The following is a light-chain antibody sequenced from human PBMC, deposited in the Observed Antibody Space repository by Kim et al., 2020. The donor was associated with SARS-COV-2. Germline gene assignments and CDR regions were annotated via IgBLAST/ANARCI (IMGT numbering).Light chain of an antibody. CDR1: GLRSYY. CDR2: GKN. CDR3: NSRDSNDNVV. Sequence: VALGKTDRITCQRDGLRSYYATWDQQKPGQAPIRVIYGKNNRPSGNPDRFSGAGSGNTASLTISGTQACDEADYYCNSRDSNDNVVFGGGTKLTVL. V-gene: IGLV3-19*01. J-gene: IGLJ2*01.